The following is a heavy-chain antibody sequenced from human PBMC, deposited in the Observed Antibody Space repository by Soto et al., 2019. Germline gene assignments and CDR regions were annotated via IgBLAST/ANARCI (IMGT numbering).Heavy chain of an antibody. V-gene: IGHV3-30-3*01. D-gene: IGHD6-19*01. Sequence: QAQLVESGGGVVQPGGSLRLSCAASGFSLNSYVIHWVRQPPGKGLQWVAVISIDGTKTYYADSVKGRFTVTRDNSKNTQTLLMKGLTIADTAIYFCVRELGRSDLDPWGQGTLVTVSS. J-gene: IGHJ5*02. CDR3: VRELGRSDLDP. CDR1: GFSLNSYV. CDR2: ISIDGTKT.